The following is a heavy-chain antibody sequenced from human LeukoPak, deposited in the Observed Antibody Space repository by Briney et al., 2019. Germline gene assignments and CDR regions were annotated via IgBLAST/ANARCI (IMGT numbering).Heavy chain of an antibody. CDR3: ARDLVFRIGYQPERGEDDAFDI. CDR2: IYYSGST. CDR1: GGSISSSSYY. J-gene: IGHJ3*02. V-gene: IGHV4-39*02. D-gene: IGHD1-1*01. Sequence: SETLSLTCTVSGGSISSSSYYWGWIRQPPGKGLEWIGSIYYSGSTYYNPSLKSRVTISVDTSKNQFSLKLSSVTAADTAVYYCARDLVFRIGYQPERGEDDAFDIWGQGTMVTVSS.